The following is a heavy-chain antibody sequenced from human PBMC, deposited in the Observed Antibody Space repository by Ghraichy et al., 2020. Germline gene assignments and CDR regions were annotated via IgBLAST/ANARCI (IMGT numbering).Heavy chain of an antibody. CDR2: IYKSGST. V-gene: IGHV4-30-4*08. CDR1: GDSTSSGDYY. D-gene: IGHD3-22*01. Sequence: LSLTCTVSGDSTSSGDYYWGWIRQLPGKGLEWIGYIYKSGSTYYHPSLKSRLTISIDASKNQFSLKLNSVTAADTAVYYCARARNSSGYYPVGYWGQGTLVTVSS. J-gene: IGHJ4*02. CDR3: ARARNSSGYYPVGY.